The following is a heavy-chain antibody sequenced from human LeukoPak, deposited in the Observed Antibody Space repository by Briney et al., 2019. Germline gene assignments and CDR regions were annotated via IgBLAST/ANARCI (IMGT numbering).Heavy chain of an antibody. V-gene: IGHV4-34*01. D-gene: IGHD7-27*01. CDR2: INHSGST. CDR3: ARVIWGLSMDYFDS. J-gene: IGHJ4*02. CDR1: GGSFSGYY. Sequence: SETLSLTCAVYGGSFSGYYWSWIRQPPGKGLEWIGEINHSGSTNYNPSLKSRVTISVDTSKNQFSLKLSSVTAADTAVYYCARVIWGLSMDYFDSWGQGTLVTVSS.